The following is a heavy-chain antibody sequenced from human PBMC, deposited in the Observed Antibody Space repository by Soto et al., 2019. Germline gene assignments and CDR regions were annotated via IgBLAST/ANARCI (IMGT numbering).Heavy chain of an antibody. CDR3: ARDRDGGWFHMDV. J-gene: IGHJ6*02. V-gene: IGHV3-33*01. Sequence: QVQLVESGGGVVQPGRSLRLSCVGSGFSFWHYGTHWVRQAPGKGLEWVAVIWSDGKKESYADFVKGRFAISRDNFKDTLYLQMNSRRAEDTAVYYCARDRDGGWFHMDVWGQGITVTVSS. CDR2: IWSDGKKE. D-gene: IGHD6-19*01. CDR1: GFSFWHYG.